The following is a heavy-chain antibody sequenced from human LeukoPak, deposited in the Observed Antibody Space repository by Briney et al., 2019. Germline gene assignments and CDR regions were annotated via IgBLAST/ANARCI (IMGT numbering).Heavy chain of an antibody. D-gene: IGHD4-17*01. Sequence: KPGGSLRLSCAASGFTFSSYSMNWVRQAPGKGLEWVSSISSSSSYIYYADSVKSRFTISRDNAKNSLYLQMNSLRAEDTAVYYCARAGDYGDYFDYWGQGTLVTVSS. CDR1: GFTFSSYS. CDR3: ARAGDYGDYFDY. CDR2: ISSSSSYI. V-gene: IGHV3-21*01. J-gene: IGHJ4*02.